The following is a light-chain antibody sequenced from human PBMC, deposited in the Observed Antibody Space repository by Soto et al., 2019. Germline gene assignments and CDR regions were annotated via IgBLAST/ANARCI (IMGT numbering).Light chain of an antibody. CDR2: GAS. CDR3: QQYGSSPRT. V-gene: IGKV3-20*01. Sequence: EIVLTQSPGTLSLSPGERATLSCRASQSVSSNYLARYQQKPGQAPRLLIYGASSRATGIPDRFSGSGSGTDFTLTISRLEPEDFAVNYCQQYGSSPRTFGQGTKVEIK. CDR1: QSVSSNY. J-gene: IGKJ1*01.